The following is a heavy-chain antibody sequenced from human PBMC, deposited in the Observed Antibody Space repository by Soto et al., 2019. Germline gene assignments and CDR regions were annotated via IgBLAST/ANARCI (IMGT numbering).Heavy chain of an antibody. D-gene: IGHD2-2*01. Sequence: ASVKVSCNASGYTFTSYYMHWVRQAPGQGLERMGIINPSGGSTSYAQKFQGRVTMTRDTSTSTVYMELSSLRSEDTAVYYCVLRCSSFNCHRRPFGYWYQGPLVKVST. CDR1: GYTFTSYY. CDR3: VLRCSSFNCHRRPFGY. V-gene: IGHV1-46*01. CDR2: INPSGGST. J-gene: IGHJ4*02.